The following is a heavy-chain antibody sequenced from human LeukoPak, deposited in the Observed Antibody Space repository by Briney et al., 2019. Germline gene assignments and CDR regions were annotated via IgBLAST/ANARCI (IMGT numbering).Heavy chain of an antibody. Sequence: SETLSLTCTVSGYSISSGYNCGWIRQPPGKGLEWIGSIYHSGSTYYNPSLKSRVTISVDTSKNQFSLKLSSVTAADTAVYYCAGGSRWENQLHPDVWGKGTTVTVSS. V-gene: IGHV4-38-2*02. J-gene: IGHJ6*04. D-gene: IGHD2-2*01. CDR3: AGGSRWENQLHPDV. CDR1: GYSISSGYN. CDR2: IYHSGST.